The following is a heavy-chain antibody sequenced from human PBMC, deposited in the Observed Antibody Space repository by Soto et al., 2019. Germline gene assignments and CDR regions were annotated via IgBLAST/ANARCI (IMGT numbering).Heavy chain of an antibody. V-gene: IGHV3-21*01. CDR2: ISSSSSYI. J-gene: IGHJ4*02. CDR1: GFTFSSYS. Sequence: GGSLRLSCAASGFTFSSYSMNWVRQAPGKGLEWVSSISSSSSYIYYADSVKGRFTISRDNAKNSLYLQMNSLRAEDTAVYYCARDGHSSVWYLEYSFDYWGQGTLVTVSS. CDR3: ARDGHSSVWYLEYSFDY. D-gene: IGHD6-19*01.